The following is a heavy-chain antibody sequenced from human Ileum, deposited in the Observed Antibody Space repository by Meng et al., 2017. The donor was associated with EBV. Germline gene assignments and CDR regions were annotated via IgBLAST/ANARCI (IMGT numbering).Heavy chain of an antibody. V-gene: IGHV3-30*03. Sequence: QGELAGSGGGVVQPGRSLRLSCAASAFTLNTYDMHWVRQVPGKGLEWVAIISYDGSNQYYVDSVKGRFTVSRDSSKNTLYPQVNSLRAEDTAVRNCATGRGVVNVLSDWGQGTLVTVSS. CDR3: ATGRGVVNVLSD. CDR1: AFTLNTYD. CDR2: ISYDGSNQ. D-gene: IGHD3-3*01. J-gene: IGHJ4*02.